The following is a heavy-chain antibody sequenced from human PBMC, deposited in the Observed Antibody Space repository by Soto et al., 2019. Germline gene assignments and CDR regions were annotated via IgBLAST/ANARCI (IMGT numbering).Heavy chain of an antibody. CDR3: AKESIAVAAHFDY. J-gene: IGHJ4*02. D-gene: IGHD6-19*01. CDR2: ISYDGSNK. V-gene: IGHV3-30*18. Sequence: PGGSLRLSCAASGLTFSSYGMHWVRPAPGKGLEWVAVISYDGSNKYYADSVKGRFTISRDNSKNTLYLQMNSLRAEDTAVYYCAKESIAVAAHFDYWGQGTLVTVSS. CDR1: GLTFSSYG.